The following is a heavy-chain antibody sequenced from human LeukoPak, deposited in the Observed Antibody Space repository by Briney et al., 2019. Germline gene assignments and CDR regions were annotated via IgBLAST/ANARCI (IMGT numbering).Heavy chain of an antibody. CDR3: TTVDYVVRGVIITFGY. V-gene: IGHV3-15*01. CDR2: IKSKTDGGTT. Sequence: GGSLRLSCAASGSTFSNAWMSWVRQAPGKGLEWVGRIKSKTDGGTTDYAAPVKGRLTISRDDSKNTLYLQMNSLKTEDTAVYYCTTVDYVVRGVIITFGYWGQGTLVTVSS. D-gene: IGHD3-10*01. J-gene: IGHJ4*02. CDR1: GSTFSNAW.